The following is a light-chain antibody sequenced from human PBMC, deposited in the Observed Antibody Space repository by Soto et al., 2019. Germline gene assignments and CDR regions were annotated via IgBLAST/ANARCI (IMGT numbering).Light chain of an antibody. CDR1: QDISSW. Sequence: DIQMTQSPSSVSASIGDRVTITCRASQDISSWLAWYQQKPGKAPKLLIYDASTLESGVPSRFRGSGSGTDFTLTISSLEPEDFAVYYCQQRSNWSITFGQGTRLEI. J-gene: IGKJ5*01. V-gene: IGKV1-12*01. CDR2: DAS. CDR3: QQRSNWSIT.